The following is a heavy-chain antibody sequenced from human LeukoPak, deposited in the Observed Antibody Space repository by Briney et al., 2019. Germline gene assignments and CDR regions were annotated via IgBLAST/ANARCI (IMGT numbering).Heavy chain of an antibody. CDR2: IYPGDSDT. V-gene: IGHV5-51*01. CDR1: GYNFTNYW. Sequence: GESLKVSCKGSGYNFTNYWIAWVRRMPGKGLDWMGIIYPGDSDTIYSPSFQGQVTISADKSISTAYLQWSSLKASDTAIYYCARGFGGYAYYFDYWGQGTLVTVSS. D-gene: IGHD5-12*01. CDR3: ARGFGGYAYYFDY. J-gene: IGHJ4*02.